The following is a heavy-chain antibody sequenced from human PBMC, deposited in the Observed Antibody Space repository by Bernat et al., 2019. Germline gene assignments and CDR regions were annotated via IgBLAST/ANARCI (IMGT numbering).Heavy chain of an antibody. CDR3: AKAPRDLQQLVPFDY. CDR2: ISGSGGST. V-gene: IGHV3-23*01. J-gene: IGHJ4*02. CDR1: GFTFSSYA. Sequence: EVPLLESGGGLVQPGGSLRLSCAASGFTFSSYAMSWVRQAPGKGLEWVSAISGSGGSTYSADSVKGRFTISRDNSKNTLYLQMNSLRAEDTAVYYCAKAPRDLQQLVPFDYWGQGTLVTVSS. D-gene: IGHD6-13*01.